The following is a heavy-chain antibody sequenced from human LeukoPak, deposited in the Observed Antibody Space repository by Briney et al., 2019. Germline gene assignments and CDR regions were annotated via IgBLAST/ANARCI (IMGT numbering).Heavy chain of an antibody. CDR3: VKEGDYGYYFDY. Sequence: GGSLRLSCAASGFTFSNYGMHWVRQAPGKGLEWVAVIWYDESNKYYADSVKGRFTISRDNSKNTLYLRMSSLRAEDTAVYYCVKEGDYGYYFDYWGQGTLVTVSS. CDR1: GFTFSNYG. D-gene: IGHD3-16*01. J-gene: IGHJ4*02. V-gene: IGHV3-30*02. CDR2: IWYDESNK.